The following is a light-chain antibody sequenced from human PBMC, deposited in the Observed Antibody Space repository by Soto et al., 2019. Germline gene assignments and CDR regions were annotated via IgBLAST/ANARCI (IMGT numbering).Light chain of an antibody. CDR3: CSYGRCRTVVVV. V-gene: IGLV2-23*01. CDR1: SNDVWTYNL. J-gene: IGLJ2*01. CDR2: EAS. Sequence: QSALTQPASVSGSPGQSITISCTATSNDVWTYNLVSWYQQHPGKAPKLLLFEASKRPLETSVRFSGSKSGNTASLTISGLQAEDEGHYYCCSYGRCRTVVVVFGGGTKLTVL.